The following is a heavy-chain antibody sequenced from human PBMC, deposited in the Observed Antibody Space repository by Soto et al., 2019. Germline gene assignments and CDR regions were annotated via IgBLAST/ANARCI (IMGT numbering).Heavy chain of an antibody. CDR1: GYSFTSYW. V-gene: IGHV5-51*01. CDR3: ARHDYDLWSGYYGQQNWFDP. CDR2: IYPGDSDT. Sequence: PGESLTISCKGSGYSFTSYWIGWVRQMPEKGLEWMGIIYPGDSDTRYIPSFQGQVNISADKSISTAYLQWSSLKASDTAMYYCARHDYDLWSGYYGQQNWFDPWGQGTLVTSPQ. D-gene: IGHD3-3*01. J-gene: IGHJ5*02.